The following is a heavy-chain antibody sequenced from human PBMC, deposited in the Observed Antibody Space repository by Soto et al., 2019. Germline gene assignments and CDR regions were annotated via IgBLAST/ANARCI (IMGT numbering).Heavy chain of an antibody. J-gene: IGHJ4*02. CDR1: GYSISSGYD. Sequence: PSETLSLTCAVSGYSISSGYDWGWIRQPPGKGLEWIGSVYHSGSTYYNPSLKSRVSISVDTSNNHFSLKLSSVTAADTAVYYCASSPVSPNYYFDYWGQGTLVTVSS. D-gene: IGHD1-20*01. CDR3: ASSPVSPNYYFDY. V-gene: IGHV4-38-2*01. CDR2: VYHSGST.